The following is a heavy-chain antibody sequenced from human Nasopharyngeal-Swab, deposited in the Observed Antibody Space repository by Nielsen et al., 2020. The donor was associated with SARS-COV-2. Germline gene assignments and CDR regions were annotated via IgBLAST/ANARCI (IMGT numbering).Heavy chain of an antibody. V-gene: IGHV4-39*07. CDR1: GGSISSSSYY. D-gene: IGHD5-18*01. J-gene: IGHJ4*02. CDR2: IYYSGST. CDR3: ARDFEGYSYGSDDY. Sequence: SETLSLTCTVSGGSISSSSYYWGWISQPPGKGLEWIGSIYYSGSTYYNPSLKSRVTISVDTSKNQFSLKLSSVTAADTAVYYCARDFEGYSYGSDDYWGQGTLVTVSS.